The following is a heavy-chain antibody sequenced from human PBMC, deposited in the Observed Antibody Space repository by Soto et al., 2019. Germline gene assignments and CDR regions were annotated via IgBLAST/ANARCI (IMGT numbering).Heavy chain of an antibody. Sequence: SETLSLTCTVSGGSISSSSYYWGWIRQPPGKGLEWIGSIYYSGSTYYNPSLKSRVTISVDTSKNQFSLKLSSVTAADTAVYYCARQLPGIAAAGTVGYWGQGTLVTVSS. D-gene: IGHD6-13*01. J-gene: IGHJ4*02. CDR1: GGSISSSSYY. V-gene: IGHV4-39*01. CDR2: IYYSGST. CDR3: ARQLPGIAAAGTVGY.